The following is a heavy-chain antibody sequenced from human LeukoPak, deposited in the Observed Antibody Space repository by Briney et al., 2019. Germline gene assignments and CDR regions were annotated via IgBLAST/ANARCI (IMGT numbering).Heavy chain of an antibody. J-gene: IGHJ4*02. CDR1: GFSLSTSGVG. CDR3: AHTEEQQLVTGLDY. V-gene: IGHV2-5*01. CDR2: IYWNDDK. Sequence: SGPTLVNPTQTLTLTCTFSGFSLSTSGVGVGWIRQPPGKALEWLALIYWNDDKRYSPSLKSRLTITKDTSKNQVVLTMTNMDPVDTATYYCAHTEEQQLVTGLDYWGQGTLVTVSS. D-gene: IGHD6-13*01.